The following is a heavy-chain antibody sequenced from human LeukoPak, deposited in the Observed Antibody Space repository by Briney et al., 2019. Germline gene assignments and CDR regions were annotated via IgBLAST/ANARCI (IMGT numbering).Heavy chain of an antibody. V-gene: IGHV4-59*01. CDR1: GGSISGYY. J-gene: IGHJ4*02. D-gene: IGHD4-17*01. Sequence: SETLSLTCTVSGGSISGYYWSWIRQPPGKGLEWIGYIYYSGSTNYNPSLKSRVAISVDTSKNQFSLKLSSVTAADTAVYYCARDYGDYVFDYWGQGTLVTVSS. CDR3: ARDYGDYVFDY. CDR2: IYYSGST.